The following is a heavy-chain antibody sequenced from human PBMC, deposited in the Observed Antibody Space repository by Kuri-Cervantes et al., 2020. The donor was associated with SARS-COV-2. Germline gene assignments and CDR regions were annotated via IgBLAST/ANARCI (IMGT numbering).Heavy chain of an antibody. D-gene: IGHD3-10*01. CDR2: ISGSGGST. CDR3: ARDSGSDY. V-gene: IGHV3-23*01. J-gene: IGHJ4*02. Sequence: GESLKISCAASGFALSQASMNWVRQAPGKGLEWVSAISGSGGSTYYADSVKGRFTISRDNSKNTLYLQMNSLRAEDTAVYYCARDSGSDYWGQGTLVTVSS. CDR1: GFALSQAS.